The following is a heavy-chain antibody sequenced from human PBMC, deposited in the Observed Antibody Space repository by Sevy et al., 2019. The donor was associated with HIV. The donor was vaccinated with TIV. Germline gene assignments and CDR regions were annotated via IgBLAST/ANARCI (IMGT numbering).Heavy chain of an antibody. D-gene: IGHD2-21*01. J-gene: IGHJ4*02. Sequence: GGSLRLSCAASGFSLSSYGMHWVRQAPGKGLEWMSYIQYDGSNKDYADSVKGRFTISRDNSKNTLYLPMNSLGVEDTAVFYWVKEGGGEGGDHWGQGSLVTVSS. CDR1: GFSLSSYG. CDR3: VKEGGGEGGDH. V-gene: IGHV3-30*02. CDR2: IQYDGSNK.